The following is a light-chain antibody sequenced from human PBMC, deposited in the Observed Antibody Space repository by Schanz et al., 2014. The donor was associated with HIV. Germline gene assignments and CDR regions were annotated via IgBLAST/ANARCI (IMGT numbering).Light chain of an antibody. CDR3: LQRSNWPPLT. V-gene: IGKV3D-20*02. Sequence: EIVLTQSPGTLSLSPGERATLSCRASQSVSSDYFAWYQQKSGQAPRLLIYGASSRATGIPDRFSGSGSGTDFTLTISRLEPEDFAVYYCLQRSNWPPLTFGGGTKVEFK. J-gene: IGKJ4*01. CDR1: QSVSSDY. CDR2: GAS.